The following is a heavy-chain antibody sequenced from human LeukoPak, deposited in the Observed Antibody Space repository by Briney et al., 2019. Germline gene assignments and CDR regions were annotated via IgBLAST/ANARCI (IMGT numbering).Heavy chain of an antibody. D-gene: IGHD3-22*01. J-gene: IGHJ5*02. Sequence: PSETLSLTCTVSGGSISSGGYYWSWIRQHPGKGLEWIGYIYYSGSTYYNPSLKSRVTISVDTSKNQFSLKLSSVTAADTAVYYCAREEGYDSSGYQIYNWFDPWGQGTLVTVSS. CDR1: GGSISSGGYY. CDR2: IYYSGST. V-gene: IGHV4-31*03. CDR3: AREEGYDSSGYQIYNWFDP.